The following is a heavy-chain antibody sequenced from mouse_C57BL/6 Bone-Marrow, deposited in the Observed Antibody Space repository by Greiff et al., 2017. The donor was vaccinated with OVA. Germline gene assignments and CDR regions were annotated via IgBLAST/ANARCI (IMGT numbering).Heavy chain of an antibody. V-gene: IGHV5-17*01. D-gene: IGHD1-1*01. CDR1: GFTFSDYG. CDR3: ARPRITTVVATDAMDY. CDR2: ISSGSSTI. Sequence: EVNLVESGGGLVKPGGSLKLSCAASGFTFSDYGMHWVRQAPEKGLEWVAYISSGSSTIYYADTVKGRFTISRDNAKNTLFLQMTSLRSEDTAMYYCARPRITTVVATDAMDYWGQGTSVTVSS. J-gene: IGHJ4*01.